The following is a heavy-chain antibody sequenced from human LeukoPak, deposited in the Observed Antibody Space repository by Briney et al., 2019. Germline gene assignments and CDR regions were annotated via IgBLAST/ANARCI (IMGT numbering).Heavy chain of an antibody. Sequence: ASVKVSCKASGYTFTSYDINWVRQAPGQGLEWMGWVSGYNGNTNYAQKFEGRVAMTTDTSSSTAYMELRSLRSDDTAIYYCARGDWFDPWGQGTLVTVSS. V-gene: IGHV1-18*01. CDR2: VSGYNGNT. J-gene: IGHJ5*02. CDR3: ARGDWFDP. D-gene: IGHD2-21*01. CDR1: GYTFTSYD.